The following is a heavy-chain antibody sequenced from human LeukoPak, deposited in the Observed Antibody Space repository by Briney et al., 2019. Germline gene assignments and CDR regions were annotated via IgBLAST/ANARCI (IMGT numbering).Heavy chain of an antibody. Sequence: GASVKVSCKASGGTFISYAISWVRQAPGQGLEWMGRIIPILGIANYAQKFQGRVTITADKSTSTAYMELSSLRSEDTAVYYCARDGLRYFDWPLYGMDVWGQGTTVTVSS. J-gene: IGHJ6*02. CDR2: IIPILGIA. CDR3: ARDGLRYFDWPLYGMDV. D-gene: IGHD3-9*01. CDR1: GGTFISYA. V-gene: IGHV1-69*04.